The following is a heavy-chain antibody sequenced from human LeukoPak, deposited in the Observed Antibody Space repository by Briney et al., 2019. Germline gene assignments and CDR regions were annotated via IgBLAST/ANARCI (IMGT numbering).Heavy chain of an antibody. CDR2: IHYSGST. CDR3: ARGYSSVWYYFDY. J-gene: IGHJ4*02. CDR1: GGSICNYY. Sequence: PSETLSLTCTVSGGSICNYYWRGIRQPPGRGREGIGYIHYSGSTNYNPSPNSRATISVDTSKSQFSLKLSSVNAADTAVYYCARGYSSVWYYFDYWGQGTLVTVSS. V-gene: IGHV4-59*08. D-gene: IGHD6-13*01.